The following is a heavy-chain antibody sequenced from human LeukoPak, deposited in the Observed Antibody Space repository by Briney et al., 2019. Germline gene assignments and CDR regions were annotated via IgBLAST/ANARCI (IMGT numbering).Heavy chain of an antibody. CDR3: ARETYGSGSYFDY. D-gene: IGHD3-10*01. V-gene: IGHV1-2*04. CDR2: INPNSGGT. CDR1: GYTFTGYY. Sequence: ASVKVSCKASGYTFTGYYMHWVRQAPGQGLEWMGWINPNSGGTNYAQKFQGWVTMTRDTSISTAYVELSRLRSDDTAVYYCARETYGSGSYFDYWGQGTLVTVPS. J-gene: IGHJ4*02.